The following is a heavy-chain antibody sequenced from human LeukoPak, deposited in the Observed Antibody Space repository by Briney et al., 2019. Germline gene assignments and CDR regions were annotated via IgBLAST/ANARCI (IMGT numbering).Heavy chain of an antibody. J-gene: IGHJ5*02. CDR1: GGSFSGYY. Sequence: SETLSLTCAVYGGSFSGYYWSWIRQPPGKGLEWIGEINHSGSTNYNPSLKSRVTISVDTSKNQFSLKLSSVTAADTAVYYCARGRRIVVVPAAIRGSHNWFDPWGQGTLVTVSS. V-gene: IGHV4-34*01. CDR3: ARGRRIVVVPAAIRGSHNWFDP. CDR2: INHSGST. D-gene: IGHD2-2*02.